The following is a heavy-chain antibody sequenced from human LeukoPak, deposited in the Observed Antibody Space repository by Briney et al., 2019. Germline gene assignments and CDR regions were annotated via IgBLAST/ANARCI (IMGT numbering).Heavy chain of an antibody. CDR1: DISSYY. D-gene: IGHD5-18*01. V-gene: IGHV4-59*08. CDR3: ATLRYSHGYET. CDR2: VYYDGRS. Sequence: PSETLSLTCTVSDISSYYWSWIRQPPEKGLEWIGYVYYDGRSNYNSSLRSRVTMSLDTSKNRFSLKLSSVTAADTAVYYCATLRYSHGYETWGQGTLVTVSS. J-gene: IGHJ4*02.